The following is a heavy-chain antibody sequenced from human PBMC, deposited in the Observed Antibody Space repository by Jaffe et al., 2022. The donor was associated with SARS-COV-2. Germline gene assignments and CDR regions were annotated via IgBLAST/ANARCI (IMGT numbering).Heavy chain of an antibody. D-gene: IGHD4-17*01. CDR2: IIPILGIA. Sequence: QVQLVQSGAEVKKPGSSVKVSCKASGGTFSSYTISWVRQAPGQGLEWMGRIIPILGIANYAQKFQGRVTITADKSTSTAYMELSSLRSEDTAVYYCARGSRYGDYKSFDYWGQGTLVTVSS. J-gene: IGHJ4*02. CDR1: GGTFSSYT. V-gene: IGHV1-69*02. CDR3: ARGSRYGDYKSFDY.